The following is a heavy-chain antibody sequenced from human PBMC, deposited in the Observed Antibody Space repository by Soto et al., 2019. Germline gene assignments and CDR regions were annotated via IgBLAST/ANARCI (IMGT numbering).Heavy chain of an antibody. Sequence: SETLSLTCTVSGGSIINYYWIWIRQSPGKGLEWIGYVYYSGTTNYNPTLKSRITILVDTSENQFSLKLTSVTAADTAVYYCARHTDDILTGNEALDIWGQGTVVTVSS. CDR1: GGSIINYY. V-gene: IGHV4-59*08. CDR3: ARHTDDILTGNEALDI. D-gene: IGHD3-9*01. CDR2: VYYSGTT. J-gene: IGHJ3*02.